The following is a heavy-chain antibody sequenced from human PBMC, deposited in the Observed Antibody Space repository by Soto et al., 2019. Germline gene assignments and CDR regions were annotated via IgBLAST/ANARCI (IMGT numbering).Heavy chain of an antibody. D-gene: IGHD3-3*01. V-gene: IGHV3-30*18. CDR2: ISDDGSDK. Sequence: PXGSLRLSWVASGFTFNRYGIHWVLQAPGKGLEWVALISDDGSDKDYADSVKGRFTISRDNSKNTLYLQMNSLRPEDTAVYYCAKTLRFLELALDYYYGMDVWGQGTTVTVSS. CDR1: GFTFNRYG. J-gene: IGHJ6*02. CDR3: AKTLRFLELALDYYYGMDV.